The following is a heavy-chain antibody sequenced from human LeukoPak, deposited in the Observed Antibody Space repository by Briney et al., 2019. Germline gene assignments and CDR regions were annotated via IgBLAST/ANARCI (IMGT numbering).Heavy chain of an antibody. J-gene: IGHJ4*02. Sequence: GGSLRLSCAASGFTVSSNYMSWVRQAPGKGLEWVSYISSSSSTIYYADSVKGRFTISRDNAKNSLYLQMNSLRAEDTAVYYCARGKSGVFDYWGQGTLVTVSS. CDR2: ISSSSSTI. CDR1: GFTVSSNY. CDR3: ARGKSGVFDY. D-gene: IGHD3-10*01. V-gene: IGHV3-48*01.